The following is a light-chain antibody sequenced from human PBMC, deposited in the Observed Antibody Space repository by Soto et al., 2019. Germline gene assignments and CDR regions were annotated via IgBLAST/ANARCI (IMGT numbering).Light chain of an antibody. CDR3: QQRSHWRG. CDR2: DAS. V-gene: IGKV3-11*01. CDR1: QSVSSY. Sequence: EIVLTQSPATLSLSPGERATLSCRASQSVSSYLAWYQQKPGQAPRLLIYDASNRATGIPARFSGSGSGTDFTLTISSLEPEDFAVYYCQQRSHWRGFGQGTRLEIK. J-gene: IGKJ5*01.